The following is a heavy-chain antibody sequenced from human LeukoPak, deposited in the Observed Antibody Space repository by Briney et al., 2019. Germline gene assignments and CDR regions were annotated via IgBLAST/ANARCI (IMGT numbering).Heavy chain of an antibody. V-gene: IGHV3-74*01. CDR1: GFTFSNSW. CDR3: AKGGGYEAQYYYYYLDV. Sequence: GGSLRLSCAASGFTFSNSWMHWARQAPGKGLVWVSRINSDASSTNYADSVKGRFTISRDNAKNTLYLQMNSLRAEDTAVYYCAKGGGYEAQYYYYYLDVWGKGTTVTISS. D-gene: IGHD5-12*01. J-gene: IGHJ6*03. CDR2: INSDASST.